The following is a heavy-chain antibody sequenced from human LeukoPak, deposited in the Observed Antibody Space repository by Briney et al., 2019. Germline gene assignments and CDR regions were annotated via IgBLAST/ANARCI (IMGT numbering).Heavy chain of an antibody. J-gene: IGHJ4*02. V-gene: IGHV5-51*01. D-gene: IGHD3-22*01. Sequence: GESLKISCKGSGYSFANYWIGWVRQMPGKGLEWMGIIYPGDSDTRYSPSFQGQVTISADKSISTAYLQWSSLKASDTAMYYCARHDLYDSSGYCTYWGQGTLVTVSS. CDR2: IYPGDSDT. CDR1: GYSFANYW. CDR3: ARHDLYDSSGYCTY.